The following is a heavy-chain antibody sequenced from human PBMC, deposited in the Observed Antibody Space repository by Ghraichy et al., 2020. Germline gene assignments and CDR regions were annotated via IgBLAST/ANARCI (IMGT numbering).Heavy chain of an antibody. CDR2: IYDSGST. Sequence: SETLSLTCTVSGGSISSGGYFWSWIRQHPGKGLEWIGYIYDSGSTYYSPSLRSRVTMSVDTSKNQFSLKMSPVTAADTAVYYCARGSELPKFDWYFDLWGRGSLVTVSS. CDR1: GGSISSGGYF. V-gene: IGHV4-31*03. J-gene: IGHJ2*01. D-gene: IGHD1-26*01. CDR3: ARGSELPKFDWYFDL.